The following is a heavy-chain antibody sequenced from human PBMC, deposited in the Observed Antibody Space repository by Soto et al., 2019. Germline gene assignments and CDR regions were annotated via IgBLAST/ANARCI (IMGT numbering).Heavy chain of an antibody. CDR3: AKYTLKYGSGATYYYYGMDV. J-gene: IGHJ6*02. CDR1: GFTFSSYA. D-gene: IGHD3-10*01. V-gene: IGHV3-23*01. CDR2: ISGSGGST. Sequence: GGSLRLSCAASGFTFSSYAMSWVRQAPGKGLEWVSAISGSGGSTYYADSVKGRFTISRDNSKNTLYLQMNSLRAEDTAVYYCAKYTLKYGSGATYYYYGMDVWGQGTTVTVSS.